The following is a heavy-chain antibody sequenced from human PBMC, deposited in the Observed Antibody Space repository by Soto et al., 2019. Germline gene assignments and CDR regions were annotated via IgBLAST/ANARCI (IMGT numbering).Heavy chain of an antibody. Sequence: QLQLQESGAGLVKPSGTLSLTCTVSGASISSGAYYWAWIRQPPGKGLEWIGSIYYSGNTNYSPSLKSRVTISVDTSKNQFSLKLRSVAAADTAGYYCARRYYSGASIDACDIWGQGTRVSVSS. CDR1: GASISSGAYY. V-gene: IGHV4-39*01. CDR2: IYYSGNT. CDR3: ARRYYSGASIDACDI. D-gene: IGHD3-10*01. J-gene: IGHJ3*02.